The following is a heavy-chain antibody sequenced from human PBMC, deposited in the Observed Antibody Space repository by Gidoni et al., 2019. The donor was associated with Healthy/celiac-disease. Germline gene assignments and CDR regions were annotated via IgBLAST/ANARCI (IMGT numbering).Heavy chain of an antibody. CDR3: ARESSGSYTTFDY. CDR2: IIPILGIA. V-gene: IGHV1-69*08. CDR1: GGTFSSYT. D-gene: IGHD1-26*01. J-gene: IGHJ4*02. Sequence: QVQLVQSGAEVKQPGSSVKVSCKASGGTFSSYTISWVRQAPGQGLEWMGRIIPILGIANYAQKFQGRVTITADKSTSTAYMELSSLRSEDTAVYYCARESSGSYTTFDYWGQGTLVTVSS.